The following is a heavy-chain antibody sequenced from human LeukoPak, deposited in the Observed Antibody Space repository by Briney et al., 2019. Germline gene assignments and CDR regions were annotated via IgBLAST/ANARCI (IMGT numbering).Heavy chain of an antibody. CDR2: IWYDGSNK. J-gene: IGHJ4*02. CDR3: ARDRDSYYYDSSSLGDY. D-gene: IGHD3-22*01. CDR1: GFTFSSYG. V-gene: IGHV3-33*01. Sequence: GGSLRLSCAASGFTFSSYGMHWVRQAPGKGLEWVAVIWYDGSNKYYADSVKGRFTISRDNSKNTLYLQMNSLRAEDTAVYYCARDRDSYYYDSSSLGDYWGQGTLVTVSS.